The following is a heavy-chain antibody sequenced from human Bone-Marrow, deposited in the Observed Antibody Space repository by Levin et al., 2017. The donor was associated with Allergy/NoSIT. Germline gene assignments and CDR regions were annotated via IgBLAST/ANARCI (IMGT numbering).Heavy chain of an antibody. CDR3: ARDSSASKRTWFDP. CDR2: INPNSGGT. J-gene: IGHJ5*02. Sequence: GESLKISCKASGYTFTGYYMHWVRQAPGQGLEWMGWINPNSGGTNYAQKFQGRVTMTRDTSISTAYMELSRLRSDDTAVYYCARDSSASKRTWFDPWGQGTLVTVSS. V-gene: IGHV1-2*02. CDR1: GYTFTGYY. D-gene: IGHD6-19*01.